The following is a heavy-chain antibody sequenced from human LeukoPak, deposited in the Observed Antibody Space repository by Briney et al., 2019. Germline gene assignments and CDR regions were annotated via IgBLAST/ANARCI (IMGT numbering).Heavy chain of an antibody. Sequence: ASVKVSCKASGYTFTGYYMHWVRQAPGQGLEWMGWINPNSGGTNYAQKFQGRVTMTRDTSISTAYMELSRLRSDDTAVYYCARDFLGYSSSWSDWGQGTLVTVSS. D-gene: IGHD6-13*01. CDR3: ARDFLGYSSSWSD. V-gene: IGHV1-2*02. CDR2: INPNSGGT. CDR1: GYTFTGYY. J-gene: IGHJ4*02.